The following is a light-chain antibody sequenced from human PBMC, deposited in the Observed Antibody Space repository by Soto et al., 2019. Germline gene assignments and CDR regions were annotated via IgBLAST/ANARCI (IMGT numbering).Light chain of an antibody. CDR2: EVS. V-gene: IGLV2-23*02. Sequence: QSVLTQPASVSGSPGQSITISCTGTSSDVGSYNLVSWYQQHPGKAPELMIYEVSKRPSGVSNRFSGSKSGNTASLTISGLLAEDEADYYCCSYAGSSTFYVFGTGTKVTVL. J-gene: IGLJ1*01. CDR3: CSYAGSSTFYV. CDR1: SSDVGSYNL.